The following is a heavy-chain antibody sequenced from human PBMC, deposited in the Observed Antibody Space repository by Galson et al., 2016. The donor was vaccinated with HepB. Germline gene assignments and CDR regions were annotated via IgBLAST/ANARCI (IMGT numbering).Heavy chain of an antibody. CDR2: VYYSGST. CDR3: SRGGYGPSGVNP. J-gene: IGHJ5*02. CDR1: GGSIISNNW. Sequence: SETLSLTCTVSGGSIISNNWWSWVRQPPGKGLEWIGEVYYSGSTHFNPSLESPVTMSADTSKNQFSLILNSVTAADTAVYYCSRGGYGPSGVNPWGQGVLVAVSS. V-gene: IGHV4-4*02. D-gene: IGHD4-17*01.